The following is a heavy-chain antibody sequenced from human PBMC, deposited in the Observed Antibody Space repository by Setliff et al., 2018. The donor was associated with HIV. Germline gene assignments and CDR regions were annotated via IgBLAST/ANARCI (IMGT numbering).Heavy chain of an antibody. CDR1: GGSFSGYY. J-gene: IGHJ6*02. CDR3: ARDCTNGVCYTAVYYGMDV. Sequence: SSETLSLTCAVYGGSFSGYYWSWIRQPPGKGLEWIGEINRSGSTNYNPSLKSRVTISVDTSKNQFSLKLSSVTAADTAVYYCARDCTNGVCYTAVYYGMDVWGQGTTVTVSS. D-gene: IGHD2-8*01. V-gene: IGHV4-34*01. CDR2: INRSGST.